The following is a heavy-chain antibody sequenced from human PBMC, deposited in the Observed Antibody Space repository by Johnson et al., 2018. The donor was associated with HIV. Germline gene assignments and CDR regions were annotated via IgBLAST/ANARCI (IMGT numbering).Heavy chain of an antibody. CDR3: ARSFRTIAARPDAFDI. J-gene: IGHJ3*02. Sequence: MQLVESGGGLVAPGGSLRLSCAASGFTVSSNYMSWVRQAPGKGLEWVSVIYSGGSTYYADSVKGRFTITRDNSKNTLFLQMNSLRAEDTAVYYCARSFRTIAARPDAFDIWGQGTMVTVSS. CDR2: IYSGGST. V-gene: IGHV3-66*02. CDR1: GFTVSSNY. D-gene: IGHD6-6*01.